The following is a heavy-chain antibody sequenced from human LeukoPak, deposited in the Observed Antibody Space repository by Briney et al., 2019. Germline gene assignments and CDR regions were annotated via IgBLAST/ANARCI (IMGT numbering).Heavy chain of an antibody. CDR1: GFTFDDYA. Sequence: GRSLRLSCAASGFTFDDYAMHWVRQAPGKGLEWVSAISGSGGSTYYADSVKGRFTISRDNSKNTLYLQMNSLRAEDTAVYYCAKGPITIFGVVIRDDAFDIWGQGTMVTVSS. CDR2: ISGSGGST. CDR3: AKGPITIFGVVIRDDAFDI. J-gene: IGHJ3*02. D-gene: IGHD3-3*01. V-gene: IGHV3-23*01.